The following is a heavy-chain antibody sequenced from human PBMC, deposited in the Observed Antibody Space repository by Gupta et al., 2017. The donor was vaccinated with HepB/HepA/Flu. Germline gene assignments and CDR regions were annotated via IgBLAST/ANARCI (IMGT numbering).Heavy chain of an antibody. CDR3: AHTYRYWACWNCYSRLFDY. CDR2: IYWDNDK. V-gene: IGHV2-5*02. J-gene: IGHJ4*02. Sequence: QITLKESGPTLVKPTQTLTLTCTFSGFSLNTDGVGVGWIRQPPGKALDWLAAIYWDNDKYYSPSLRSRLAITKDTSKNQVVLTITNMDPVETATYYCAHTYRYWACWNCYSRLFDYWGQGILVTVSS. CDR1: GFSLNTDGVG. D-gene: IGHD3-16*02.